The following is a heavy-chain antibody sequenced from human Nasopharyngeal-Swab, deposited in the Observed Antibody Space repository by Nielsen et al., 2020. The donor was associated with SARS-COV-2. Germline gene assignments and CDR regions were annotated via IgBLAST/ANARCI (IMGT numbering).Heavy chain of an antibody. D-gene: IGHD1-26*01. V-gene: IGHV4-34*01. J-gene: IGHJ4*02. CDR2: INHSGST. CDR3: ARGPQGGSRRPYYFDY. Sequence: WIRQPPGKGLEWIGEINHSGSTNYNPFLKSRVTISVDTSKNQFSLKLSSVTAADTAVYYCARGPQGGSRRPYYFDYWGQGTLVTVSS.